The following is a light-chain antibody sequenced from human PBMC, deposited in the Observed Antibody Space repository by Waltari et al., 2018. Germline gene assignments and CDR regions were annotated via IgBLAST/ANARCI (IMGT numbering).Light chain of an antibody. CDR2: EVS. Sequence: QSALTQPASVSGSPGQSITVSCTGTSSDVGNYNLVSWYQQHPGNAPKLLIYEVSQRPSGVSNRFSCSKSATTASLTVSGLQAEDEAIYFCCSYAGDRSVLFGGGTKLTVL. CDR3: CSYAGDRSVL. V-gene: IGLV2-23*02. J-gene: IGLJ2*01. CDR1: SSDVGNYNL.